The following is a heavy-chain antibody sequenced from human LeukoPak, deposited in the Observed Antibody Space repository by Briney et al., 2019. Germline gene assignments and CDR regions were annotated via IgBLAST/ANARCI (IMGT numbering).Heavy chain of an antibody. J-gene: IGHJ4*02. V-gene: IGHV1-2*02. D-gene: IGHD3-10*01. Sequence: ASVKVSCKASGYTFTGYYMHWVRQAPGQGLEWMGWINPNSGGANYAQKFQSRVTMTRDTSISTAYMELSRLRSDDTAVYYCARDDPRGWYYFDYWGQGTLVTVSS. CDR1: GYTFTGYY. CDR2: INPNSGGA. CDR3: ARDDPRGWYYFDY.